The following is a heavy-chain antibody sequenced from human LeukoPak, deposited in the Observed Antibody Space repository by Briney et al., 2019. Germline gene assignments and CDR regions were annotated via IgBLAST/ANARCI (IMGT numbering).Heavy chain of an antibody. CDR1: GFTFSSYW. CDR3: ARDSIGWDYDILA. J-gene: IGHJ5*02. D-gene: IGHD3-9*01. CDR2: IKQDGSEK. V-gene: IGHV3-7*01. Sequence: GGSLRLSCAASGFTFSSYWMSWVRQAPGKGLEWVANIKQDGSEKYYVDSVKGRFTISRDNAKNSLYLQMNSLRAEDTAVYYCARDSIGWDYDILAWGQGTLVTVSS.